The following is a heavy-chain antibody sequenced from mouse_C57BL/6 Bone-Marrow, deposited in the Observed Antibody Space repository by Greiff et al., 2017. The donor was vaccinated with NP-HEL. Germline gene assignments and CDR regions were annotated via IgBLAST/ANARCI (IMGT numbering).Heavy chain of an antibody. Sequence: VQLQQPGAELVKPGASVKMSCKASGYTFTSYWITWVKQRPGQGLEWIGDIYPGSGSTNYNEKFKSKATLTVDTSSSTAYMQLSSLTSEDSAVYYCARREPTTVGGFDVWGTGTTVTVSS. CDR1: GYTFTSYW. V-gene: IGHV1-55*01. CDR3: ARREPTTVGGFDV. J-gene: IGHJ1*03. D-gene: IGHD1-1*01. CDR2: IYPGSGST.